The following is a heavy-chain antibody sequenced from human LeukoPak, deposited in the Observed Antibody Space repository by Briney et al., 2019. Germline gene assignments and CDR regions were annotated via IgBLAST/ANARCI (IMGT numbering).Heavy chain of an antibody. CDR1: GGSISSSSYY. CDR3: ARGGMTYSSSWYGARRAFDI. J-gene: IGHJ3*02. CDR2: IYYSGST. Sequence: SETLSLTCTVSGGSISSSSYYWGWIRQPPGKGLEWIGSIYYSGSTYYNPSLKSRVTISVDTSKNQFSLKLSSVTAADTAVYYCARGGMTYSSSWYGARRAFDIWGQGTMVTVSS. V-gene: IGHV4-39*07. D-gene: IGHD6-13*01.